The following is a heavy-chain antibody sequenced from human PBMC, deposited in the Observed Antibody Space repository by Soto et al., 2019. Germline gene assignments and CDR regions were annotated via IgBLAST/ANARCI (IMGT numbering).Heavy chain of an antibody. CDR3: ARGYLYDFWSGYYPGNYYGMDV. CDR2: IYYSGST. V-gene: IGHV4-59*01. Sequence: SETLSLTCTVSGGSISSYYWSWIRQPPGKGLEWIGYIYYSGSTNYNPSLKSRVTISVDTSKNQFPLKLSSVTAADTAVYYCARGYLYDFWSGYYPGNYYGMDVWGQGTTVTVSS. D-gene: IGHD3-3*01. CDR1: GGSISSYY. J-gene: IGHJ6*02.